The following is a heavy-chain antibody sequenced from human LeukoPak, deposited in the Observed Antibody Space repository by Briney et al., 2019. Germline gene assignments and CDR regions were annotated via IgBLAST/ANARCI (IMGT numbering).Heavy chain of an antibody. D-gene: IGHD3-22*01. CDR3: ARTACYYDSSGYDDAFDI. Sequence: GGSLRLSCAASGFTFSDYYMSWIRQAPGKGLEWVSHISSSGSTRYYADSVKGRFTISRDNAKNSLYLQMNGLRAEDTAVYYCARTACYYDSSGYDDAFDIWGQGTMVTASS. CDR2: ISSSGSTR. CDR1: GFTFSDYY. V-gene: IGHV3-11*01. J-gene: IGHJ3*02.